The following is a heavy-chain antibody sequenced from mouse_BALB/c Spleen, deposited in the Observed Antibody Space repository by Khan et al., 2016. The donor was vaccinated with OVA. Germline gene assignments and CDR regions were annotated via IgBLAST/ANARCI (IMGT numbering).Heavy chain of an antibody. J-gene: IGHJ3*01. V-gene: IGHV1S132*01. CDR1: GYTFTNYW. Sequence: QVQLKQSGAELVKPGASVKLSCKTSGYTFTNYWIQWVKQRPGQGLGWSGEIFPGTGTTYYNENFKAKATLTIDTSSSTAYMQLSSLTSEDSAVYFCARGYFGNYEFAYWGQGTLVTVSA. CDR3: ARGYFGNYEFAY. D-gene: IGHD2-1*01. CDR2: IFPGTGTT.